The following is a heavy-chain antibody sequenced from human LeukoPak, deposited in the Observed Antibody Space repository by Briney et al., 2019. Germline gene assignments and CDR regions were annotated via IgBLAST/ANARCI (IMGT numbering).Heavy chain of an antibody. D-gene: IGHD3-22*01. Sequence: ASLKVSCKASGYTFTSYGISWVRQAPGQRLEWMGWISAYNGNTNYAQKLQGRVTMTTDTSTSTAYMELRSLRSDDTAVYYCARDVYYYDSSGYLTDYWGQGTTVTVSS. J-gene: IGHJ4*03. CDR3: ARDVYYYDSSGYLTDY. V-gene: IGHV1-18*01. CDR1: GYTFTSYG. CDR2: ISAYNGNT.